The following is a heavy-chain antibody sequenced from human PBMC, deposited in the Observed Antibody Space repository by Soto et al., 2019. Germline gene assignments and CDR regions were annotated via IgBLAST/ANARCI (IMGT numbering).Heavy chain of an antibody. CDR3: AREGGNRNWYDP. D-gene: IGHD1-26*01. J-gene: IGHJ5*02. CDR1: GFTFSSYS. CDR2: ISSSSSTI. V-gene: IGHV3-48*02. Sequence: GGSLRLSCAASGFTFSSYSMNWVRQAPGKGLEWVSYISSSSSTIYYTASVKGRFTISRDNAKNSLYLQMNSRRDEDTAVYYCAREGGNRNWYDPWGQGTLVTVSS.